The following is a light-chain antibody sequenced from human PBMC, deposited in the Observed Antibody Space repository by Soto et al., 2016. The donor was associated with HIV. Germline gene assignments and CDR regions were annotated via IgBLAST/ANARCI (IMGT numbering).Light chain of an antibody. V-gene: IGLV3-21*02. CDR3: QVWDSRSDHVV. J-gene: IGLJ2*01. CDR2: DDS. Sequence: SYELTQPPSVSVSPGQTARITCSGEALPDQYAYWYQQKPGQAPVVVVYDDSDRPSGIPERVSGSNSGNTATLTINRVEAGDEADYYCQVWDSRSDHVVFGGGTKLTVL. CDR1: ALPDQY.